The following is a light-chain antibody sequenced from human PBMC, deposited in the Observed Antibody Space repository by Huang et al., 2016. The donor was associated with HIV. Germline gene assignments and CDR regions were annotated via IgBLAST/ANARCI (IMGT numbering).Light chain of an antibody. Sequence: DIQMTQSPSSLSASVGDRVTITCRASQDIINYLAWYQQKPGKVPILLIYTASTLQSGVPSRFSGSGSGTVFTLTISSLQPEDVATYFCQKYNSAPPTFGQGTKVEI. CDR3: QKYNSAPPT. J-gene: IGKJ1*01. CDR2: TAS. CDR1: QDIINY. V-gene: IGKV1-27*01.